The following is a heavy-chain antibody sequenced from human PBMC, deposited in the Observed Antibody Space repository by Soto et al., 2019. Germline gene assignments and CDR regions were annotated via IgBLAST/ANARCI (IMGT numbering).Heavy chain of an antibody. Sequence: GGSLRLSCAASGFTVDDYAMHWVRQAPGKGLEWVSGISWNSETIDYADSVKGRFTISRDNAKSSLFLQMNSLRPDDTALYYCAKDMKWGGMTTIHYFDSWGQGTLVTVSP. J-gene: IGHJ4*02. CDR3: AKDMKWGGMTTIHYFDS. D-gene: IGHD4-17*01. CDR2: ISWNSETI. V-gene: IGHV3-9*01. CDR1: GFTVDDYA.